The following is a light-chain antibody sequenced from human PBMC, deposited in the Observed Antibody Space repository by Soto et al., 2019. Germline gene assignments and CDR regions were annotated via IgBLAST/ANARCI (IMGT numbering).Light chain of an antibody. CDR1: SGSIASNY. V-gene: IGLV6-57*04. CDR2: EHN. Sequence: NFMLTQPHSVSESPGKTVTISCTRSSGSIASNYVHWYQQRPGSAPTTLIYEHNQRPSGVPDRFSGSIDSSSNSASLTISGLKTEDEADDFCQSYDSSSVVFGGGTQLTVL. J-gene: IGLJ2*01. CDR3: QSYDSSSVV.